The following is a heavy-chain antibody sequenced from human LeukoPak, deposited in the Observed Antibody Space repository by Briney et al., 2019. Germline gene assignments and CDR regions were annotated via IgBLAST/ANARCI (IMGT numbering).Heavy chain of an antibody. CDR2: ISSDAKTV. CDR3: ARVGSRYGPPNS. D-gene: IGHD5-18*01. J-gene: IGHJ4*02. CDR1: GFNFRFYI. Sequence: GGSLRLSCAASGFNFRFYIMNWVRQAPGKGPEWISYISSDAKTVNYADSVKGRFTISRDNAKNSLYLQMNSLSADDAAVYYCARVGSRYGPPNSWGQGTLVTVSS. V-gene: IGHV3-48*01.